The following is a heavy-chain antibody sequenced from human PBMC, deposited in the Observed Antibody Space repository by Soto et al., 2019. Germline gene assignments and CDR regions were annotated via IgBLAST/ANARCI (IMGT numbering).Heavy chain of an antibody. J-gene: IGHJ4*02. CDR1: GFTFSSYG. V-gene: IGHV3-33*01. CDR3: ARDSGVVVIPYYFDY. Sequence: PGGSLRLSCAASGFTFSSYGMHWVRQAPGKGLEWVAVIWYDGSNKYYADSVKGRFTISRDNSKNTLYLQMNSLRAEDTAVYYCARDSGVVVIPYYFDYWGQGTLVTVSS. CDR2: IWYDGSNK. D-gene: IGHD3-22*01.